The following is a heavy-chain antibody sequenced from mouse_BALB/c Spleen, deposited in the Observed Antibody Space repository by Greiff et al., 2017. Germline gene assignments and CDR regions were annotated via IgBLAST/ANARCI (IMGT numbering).Heavy chain of an antibody. CDR3: ARSETARALVAWFAY. J-gene: IGHJ3*01. CDR1: GYTFTDYA. CDR2: ISTYYGDA. V-gene: IGHV1S137*01. Sequence: QVQLQQSGAELVRPGVSVKISCKGSGYTFTDYAMHWVKQSHAKSLEWIGVISTYYGDASYNQKFKGKATMTVDKSSSTAYMELARLTSEDSAIYYCARSETARALVAWFAYWGQGTLVTVSA. D-gene: IGHD3-2*01.